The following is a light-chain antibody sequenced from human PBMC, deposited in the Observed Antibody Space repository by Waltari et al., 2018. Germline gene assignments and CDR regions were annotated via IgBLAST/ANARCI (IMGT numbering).Light chain of an antibody. CDR1: SSNIGTNY. CDR2: ENS. Sequence: QSVLTQPPSVSAAPGQRVTISCSGGSSNIGTNYVSWYRQFPGTAPKLLIHENSRRPPGIPGRSSGSKSGTSAALDITGLQAGDEADYYCGTWDSSLSGAVFGGGTHLTVL. V-gene: IGLV1-51*02. CDR3: GTWDSSLSGAV. J-gene: IGLJ7*01.